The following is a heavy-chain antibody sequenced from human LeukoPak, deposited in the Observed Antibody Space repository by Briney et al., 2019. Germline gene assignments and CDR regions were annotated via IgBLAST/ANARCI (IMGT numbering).Heavy chain of an antibody. D-gene: IGHD2-2*01. CDR1: GFTFSSYA. V-gene: IGHV3-23*01. Sequence: GGSLRLSCAATGFTFSSYAMSWVRQAPGKGLEWVSAISGSGGSTYYADSVKGRFTISRDNSKNTLYLQMNSLRAEDTAVYYCAKLPPPYCSSTSCPDYWGQGTLVTVSS. J-gene: IGHJ4*02. CDR3: AKLPPPYCSSTSCPDY. CDR2: ISGSGGST.